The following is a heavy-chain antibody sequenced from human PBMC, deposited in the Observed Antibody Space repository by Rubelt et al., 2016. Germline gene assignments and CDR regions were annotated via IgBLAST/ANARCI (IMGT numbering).Heavy chain of an antibody. J-gene: IGHJ4*02. Sequence: QVQLVQSGVEVKEPGASIKFSCKTSGYSFKRYAISWVRQASGQGLKWMGWISTYNGDKRYAQNFKGRVTMSTDTSTSTAYMELRSLRSDDTAVYSCARDPSNTSGFHAYLDYWGQGTLVTVSS. CDR2: ISTYNGDK. CDR1: GYSFKRYA. CDR3: ARDPSNTSGFHAYLDY. D-gene: IGHD3-22*01. V-gene: IGHV1-18*01.